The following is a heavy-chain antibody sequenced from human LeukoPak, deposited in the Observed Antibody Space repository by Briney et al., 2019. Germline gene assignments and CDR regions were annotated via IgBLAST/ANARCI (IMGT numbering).Heavy chain of an antibody. CDR1: GFTFSSYS. CDR2: ISSSSSTI. J-gene: IGHJ3*02. CDR3: ARWYSGWDAFDI. V-gene: IGHV3-48*04. Sequence: PGGSLRLSCAASGFTFSSYSMNWVRQAPGKGLEWVSYISSSSSTIYHADSVKGRFTISRDNAKNSLYLQMNSLRAEDTAVYYCARWYSGWDAFDIWGQGTMVTVSS. D-gene: IGHD6-19*01.